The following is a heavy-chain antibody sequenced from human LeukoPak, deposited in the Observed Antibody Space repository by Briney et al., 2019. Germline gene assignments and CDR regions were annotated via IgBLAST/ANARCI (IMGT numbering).Heavy chain of an antibody. CDR3: ARVRGIAAAGTLGYFDY. J-gene: IGHJ4*02. CDR2: INPSGGST. D-gene: IGHD6-13*01. CDR1: GYTFTSYY. V-gene: IGHV1-46*01. Sequence: ASVKVSCKASGYTFTSYYMHWVRQAPGQGLEWMGIINPSGGSTSYAQKFQGRVTMTRDTSTSTVYMELSSLRSEDTAVYYCARVRGIAAAGTLGYFDYWGQGTLVTVSS.